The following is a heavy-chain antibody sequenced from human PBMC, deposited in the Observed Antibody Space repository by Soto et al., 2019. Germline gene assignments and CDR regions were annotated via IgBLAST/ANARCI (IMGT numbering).Heavy chain of an antibody. CDR2: VYYSGST. D-gene: IGHD6-13*01. J-gene: IGHJ6*02. CDR3: ARDQQLVGNYYGLDV. CDR1: GVSISNYY. Sequence: QVQLQESGPGLVKPSETLSLTCTVSGVSISNYYWSWIRQPPGKGLEWIGYVYYSGSTTYNPSLTMRVTISVDTSKNQFSLKLSSVTAADTAVYYCARDQQLVGNYYGLDVWGQGTTVTVSS. V-gene: IGHV4-59*01.